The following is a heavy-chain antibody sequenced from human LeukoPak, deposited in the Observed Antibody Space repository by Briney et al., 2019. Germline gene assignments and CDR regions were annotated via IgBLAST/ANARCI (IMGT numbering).Heavy chain of an antibody. CDR2: IAWGEDK. J-gene: IGHJ4*02. Sequence: CGPSQVHVTQPLTLSFTFSGFSLTTSQVCGSWIRQPPGEALACLARIAWGEDKSYSTSLETTLTIFKDTSKNQVVLTMTNMDPVDTATYYCAGIPNVPRGYSYAEYFDYWGQGTLVTVSS. CDR1: GFSLTTSQVC. V-gene: IGHV2-70*11. CDR3: AGIPNVPRGYSYAEYFDY. D-gene: IGHD5-18*01.